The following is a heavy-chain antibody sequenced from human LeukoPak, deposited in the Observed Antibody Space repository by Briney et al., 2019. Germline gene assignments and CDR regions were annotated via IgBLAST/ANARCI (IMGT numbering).Heavy chain of an antibody. V-gene: IGHV3-30-3*01. CDR2: ISYDGSNK. CDR1: GFTFSSYA. CDR3: ARETRYRGGPNWFDP. Sequence: GGSLRLSCAASGFTFSSYAMHWVRQAPGKGLEWVAVISYDGSNKYYADSVKGRFTISRDNSKNMLYLQMNSLRAEDTAVYYCARETRYRGGPNWFDPWGQGTLVTVSS. J-gene: IGHJ5*02. D-gene: IGHD1-14*01.